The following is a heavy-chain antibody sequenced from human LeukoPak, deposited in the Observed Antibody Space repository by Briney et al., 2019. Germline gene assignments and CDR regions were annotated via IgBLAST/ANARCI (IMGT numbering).Heavy chain of an antibody. V-gene: IGHV1-2*02. CDR2: INPNSGGT. D-gene: IGHD2-15*01. CDR1: GYTFTGYY. Sequence: ASVKVSCKASGYTFTGYYMHWVRQAPGQGLEWMGWINPNSGGTNYAQKFQGRVTMTRDTSISTAYMELSRLGSDDTAVYYCARESDCSGGSCYSDYWGQGTLVTVSS. CDR3: ARESDCSGGSCYSDY. J-gene: IGHJ4*02.